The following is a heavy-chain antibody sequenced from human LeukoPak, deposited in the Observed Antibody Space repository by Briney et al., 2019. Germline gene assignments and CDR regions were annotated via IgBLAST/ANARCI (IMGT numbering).Heavy chain of an antibody. J-gene: IGHJ3*02. CDR3: AKGGYCSSTSCYTGAFDI. D-gene: IGHD2-2*02. Sequence: GGSLRLSCAASGFTFSSYGMHWVRQAPGKGLEWVAVIWYDGSNKYYADSVKGRFTISRDNSKNTLYLQMNSLRAEDTAVYYCAKGGYCSSTSCYTGAFDIWGQGTMVSVFS. V-gene: IGHV3-33*06. CDR1: GFTFSSYG. CDR2: IWYDGSNK.